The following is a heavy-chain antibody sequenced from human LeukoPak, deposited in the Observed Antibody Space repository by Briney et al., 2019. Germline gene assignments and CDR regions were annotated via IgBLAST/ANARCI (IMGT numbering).Heavy chain of an antibody. J-gene: IGHJ3*02. CDR2: INPSGGST. D-gene: IGHD2-2*01. CDR3: ARDPPSCSTTSCYGSGAFDI. Sequence: GASVKVSCKASGYTFTSYYMHWVRQAPGQGLEWMGIINPSGGSTSYAQKFQGRVTMTRDTSTSTVYMELSSLRSEDAAVFYCARDPPSCSTTSCYGSGAFDIWGQGTMVTVSS. V-gene: IGHV1-46*01. CDR1: GYTFTSYY.